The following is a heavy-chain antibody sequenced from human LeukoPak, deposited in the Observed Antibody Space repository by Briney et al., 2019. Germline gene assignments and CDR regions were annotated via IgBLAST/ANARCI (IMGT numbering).Heavy chain of an antibody. J-gene: IGHJ4*02. D-gene: IGHD2-15*01. Sequence: ASVKVSCKASGGTFSSYAISWVRQASGQGLEWMGGIIPIFGTANYAQKFQGRVTITADESTSTAYMELSSLRSEDTAVYYCASDNGSGGSYELDYWGQGTLVTVSS. V-gene: IGHV1-69*13. CDR1: GGTFSSYA. CDR3: ASDNGSGGSYELDY. CDR2: IIPIFGTA.